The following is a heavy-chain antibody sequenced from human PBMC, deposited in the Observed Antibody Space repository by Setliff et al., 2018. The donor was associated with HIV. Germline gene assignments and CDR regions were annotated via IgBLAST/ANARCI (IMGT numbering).Heavy chain of an antibody. D-gene: IGHD4-17*01. J-gene: IGHJ5*02. V-gene: IGHV1-69*05. CDR2: IIPTFTRA. CDR1: GGTFGRFG. CDR3: ARSVHSLYGDYATYFDP. Sequence: ASVKVSCKASGGTFGRFGISWVRQAPGQGLEWMGGIIPTFTRANYAQKFQARVIITTDKSTSTAFMELTSLTSEDTAVYYCARSVHSLYGDYATYFDPWGQGTRSPSP.